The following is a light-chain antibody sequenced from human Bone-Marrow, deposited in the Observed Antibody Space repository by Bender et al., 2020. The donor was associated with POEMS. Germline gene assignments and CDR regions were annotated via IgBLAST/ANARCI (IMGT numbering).Light chain of an antibody. J-gene: IGLJ2*01. Sequence: QSALTQPPSASGSPGQSVTISCTGTSSDIGAYDYVSWYQQHPGKAPRLMVYAVSSRPSGVSNRFSGSKSANTASLTISGLQAEDEADYYCSSYTSSNTLIFGAGTKVTVL. CDR1: SSDIGAYDY. CDR2: AVS. V-gene: IGLV2-14*01. CDR3: SSYTSSNTLI.